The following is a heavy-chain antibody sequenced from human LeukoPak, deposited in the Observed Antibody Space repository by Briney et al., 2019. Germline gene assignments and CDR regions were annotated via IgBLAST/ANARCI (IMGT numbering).Heavy chain of an antibody. CDR2: IYYSGST. CDR3: ARQLYYYGPPDDAFDI. V-gene: IGHV4-38-2*02. Sequence: PSETLSLTCTVSGYSISSGYYWGWIRQPPGKGLEWIGSIYYSGSTYYNPSLKSRVTISVDTSKNQFSLKLSSVTAADTAVYYCARQLYYYGPPDDAFDIWGQGTMVTVSS. CDR1: GYSISSGYY. D-gene: IGHD3-10*01. J-gene: IGHJ3*02.